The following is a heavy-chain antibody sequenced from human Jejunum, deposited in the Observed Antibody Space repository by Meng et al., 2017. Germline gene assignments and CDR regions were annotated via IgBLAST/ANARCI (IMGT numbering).Heavy chain of an antibody. V-gene: IGHV4-61*08. CDR2: IYYSGGT. D-gene: IGHD6-6*01. CDR3: AHSSSSSSFGFDY. CDR1: GGSVSSAAYY. Sequence: QVQVQESGPGLVGPSETLSLTCTVSGGSVSSAAYYWNWIRQPPGKGLEWIGYIYYSGGTTYSPSLNSRVTISIDTAKNQVSLKVSSVTAADTAVYYCAHSSSSSSFGFDYWGQGTPVTVSS. J-gene: IGHJ4*02.